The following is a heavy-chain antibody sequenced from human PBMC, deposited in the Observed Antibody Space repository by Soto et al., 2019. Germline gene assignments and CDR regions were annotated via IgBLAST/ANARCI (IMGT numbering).Heavy chain of an antibody. CDR1: GFTFSHYG. J-gene: IGHJ5*02. V-gene: IGHV3-30*03. Sequence: GGSLRLSCAASGFTFSHYGMHWVRQAPGKGLEWLALISYDGSNKYYADSVKGRFTISRDNSKNTLYLQMNSLGAVDTAVYYCASRTYASGSPWGQGTLVTVAS. CDR2: ISYDGSNK. CDR3: ASRTYASGSP. D-gene: IGHD3-10*01.